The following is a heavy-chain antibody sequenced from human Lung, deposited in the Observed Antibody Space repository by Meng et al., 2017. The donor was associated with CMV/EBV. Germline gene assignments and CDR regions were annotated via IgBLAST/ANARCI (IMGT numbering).Heavy chain of an antibody. J-gene: IGHJ6*02. CDR2: ISYDGSNK. Sequence: GESLKISCAASGFTFSSYAMHWVRQAPGKGLEWVAVISYDGSNKYYADSVKGRFTISRDNSKNTLYLQMNSLRAEDTAVYYCARAQERYRVTMIVVVITEYYYGMDVWGQGXTVT. CDR3: ARAQERYRVTMIVVVITEYYYGMDV. CDR1: GFTFSSYA. V-gene: IGHV3-30-3*01. D-gene: IGHD3-22*01.